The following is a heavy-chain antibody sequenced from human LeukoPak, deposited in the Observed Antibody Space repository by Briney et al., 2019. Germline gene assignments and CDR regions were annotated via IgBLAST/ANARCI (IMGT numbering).Heavy chain of an antibody. D-gene: IGHD2-15*01. CDR1: GFMFNNYA. Sequence: GGSLRLSCAASGFMFNNYAMTRVRQAPGKGLEWVSAISGSGGSTYYADSVKGRFTISRDNSKNTLYLQMNSLRAEDTAVYYCAKGNYCSGGSCRWGYFDYWGQGTLVTVSS. J-gene: IGHJ4*02. V-gene: IGHV3-23*01. CDR2: ISGSGGST. CDR3: AKGNYCSGGSCRWGYFDY.